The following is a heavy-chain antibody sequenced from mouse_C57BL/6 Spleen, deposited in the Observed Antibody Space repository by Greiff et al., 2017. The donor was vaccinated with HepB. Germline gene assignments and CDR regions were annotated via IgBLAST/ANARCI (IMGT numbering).Heavy chain of an antibody. V-gene: IGHV1-18*01. Sequence: EVKLQESGPELVKPGASVKIPCKASGYTFTDYNMDWVKQSHGKSLEWIGDINPNNGGTIYNQKFKGKATLTVDKSSSTAYMELRSLTSEDTAVYYCAREGWLLRSFAYWGQGTLVTVSA. D-gene: IGHD2-3*01. CDR3: AREGWLLRSFAY. CDR2: INPNNGGT. CDR1: GYTFTDYN. J-gene: IGHJ3*01.